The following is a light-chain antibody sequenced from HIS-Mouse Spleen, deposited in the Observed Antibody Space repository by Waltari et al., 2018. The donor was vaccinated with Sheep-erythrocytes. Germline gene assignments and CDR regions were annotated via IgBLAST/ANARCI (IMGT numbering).Light chain of an antibody. V-gene: IGLV2-11*01. J-gene: IGLJ1*01. Sequence: QSALTQPRSVSGSPGPSVTISCTGTSSDVGGENDVSWYQQHPGNAPKLLIYDVSKRPSGVPDRFSGSKSGNTASLTISGLQAEDEADYYCCSYAGSYNHVFATGTKVTVL. CDR3: CSYAGSYNHV. CDR2: DVS. CDR1: SSDVGGEND.